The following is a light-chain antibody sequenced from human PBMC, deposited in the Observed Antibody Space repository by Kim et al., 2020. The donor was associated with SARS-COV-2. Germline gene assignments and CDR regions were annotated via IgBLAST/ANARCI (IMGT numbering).Light chain of an antibody. J-gene: IGLJ2*01. CDR2: QDS. CDR3: QAWDSSNVV. V-gene: IGLV3-1*01. Sequence: SYELTQPPSVSVSPGQTAIITCSGDKLGDKYACWYQQKPGQSPVLVIYQDSKRPSGIPERFSGSNSGNTATLTISGTQAMDEADYYCQAWDSSNVVFGGG. CDR1: KLGDKY.